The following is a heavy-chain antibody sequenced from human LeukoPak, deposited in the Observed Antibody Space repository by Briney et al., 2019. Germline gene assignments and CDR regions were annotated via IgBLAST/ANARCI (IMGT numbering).Heavy chain of an antibody. D-gene: IGHD2-2*01. CDR3: ARDKDTQPYYGMDV. J-gene: IGHJ6*02. CDR1: GFTFSSYG. CDR2: IWYDGSNK. V-gene: IGHV3-33*01. Sequence: GRSLRLSCAASGFTFSSYGMHWVRQAPGKGLEWVAVIWYDGSNKYYADSVKGRFTISRDNSKNTLYLQMNSLRAEDTAVYYCARDKDTQPYYGMDVWGQGTTVTVSS.